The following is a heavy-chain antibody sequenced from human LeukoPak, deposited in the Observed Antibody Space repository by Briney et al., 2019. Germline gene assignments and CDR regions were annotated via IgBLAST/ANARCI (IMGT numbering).Heavy chain of an antibody. V-gene: IGHV4-34*01. CDR1: GGSFSGYY. CDR2: INHSGST. J-gene: IGHJ4*02. Sequence: SETLSLTCAVYGGSFSGYYWSWIRQPPGKGLEWIGEINHSGSTNYNPSLKSRVTTSVDTSKNQFSLKLSSVTAADTAVYYCARSVGYYGSGSYYGSFDYWGQGTLVTVSS. CDR3: ARSVGYYGSGSYYGSFDY. D-gene: IGHD3-10*01.